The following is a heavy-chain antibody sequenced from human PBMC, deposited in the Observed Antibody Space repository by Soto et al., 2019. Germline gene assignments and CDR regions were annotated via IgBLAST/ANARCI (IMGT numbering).Heavy chain of an antibody. D-gene: IGHD6-25*01. J-gene: IGHJ4*02. V-gene: IGHV4-39*01. CDR2: IYYSGST. Sequence: SETLSLTCTVSGGSISSSSYYWGWIRQPPGKGLEWIGSIYYSGSTYYNPSLKSRVTISVDTSKNQFSLKLSSVTAADTAVYYCARHIVPYSSGCPFDYWGQGTLVTVSS. CDR1: GGSISSSSYY. CDR3: ARHIVPYSSGCPFDY.